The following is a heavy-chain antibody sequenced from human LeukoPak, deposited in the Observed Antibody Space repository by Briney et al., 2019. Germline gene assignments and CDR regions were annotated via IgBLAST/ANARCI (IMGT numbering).Heavy chain of an antibody. CDR3: ARRRYSGSSQHFDY. D-gene: IGHD1-26*01. CDR2: IKQDGGEK. J-gene: IGHJ4*02. V-gene: IGHV3-7*01. Sequence: GGSLRLSCAASGFTLGNYSIRWGRQAPGEGGGGGANIKQDGGEKYYVDSVKGRFTISRDNAKNSLYLQMNSLRAEDTAVYYCARRRYSGSSQHFDYWGQGTLVTVSS. CDR1: GFTLGNYS.